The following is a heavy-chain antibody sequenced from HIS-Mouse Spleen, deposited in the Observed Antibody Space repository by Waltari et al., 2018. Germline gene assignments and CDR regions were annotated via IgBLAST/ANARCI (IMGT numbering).Heavy chain of an antibody. V-gene: IGHV4-34*01. D-gene: IGHD7-27*01. Sequence: QVQLQQWGAGLLKPSETLSLTCAVYGGSCSGYYWRWSRAPPGKGLEWIGAINHSGSTNYNPSLKSRVTISVDTSKNQFSLKLSSVTAADTAVYYCARGELGMGDRYFDLWGRGTLVTVSS. CDR2: INHSGST. CDR3: ARGELGMGDRYFDL. J-gene: IGHJ2*01. CDR1: GGSCSGYY.